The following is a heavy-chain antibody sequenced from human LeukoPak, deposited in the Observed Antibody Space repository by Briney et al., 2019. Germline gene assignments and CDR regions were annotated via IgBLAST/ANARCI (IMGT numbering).Heavy chain of an antibody. CDR3: ARDRGGGFSPLDY. CDR2: FFDTGST. D-gene: IGHD3-16*01. J-gene: IGHJ4*02. V-gene: IGHV4-59*01. Sequence: SETLSLTCTVSGGSITGYSWTWLRQPPGKGPEWSGFFFDTGSTAYNPSLGSRVIISLDTSKNQFSLKVTSVTTADTAVYFCARDRGGGFSPLDYWGQGILVSVS. CDR1: GGSITGYS.